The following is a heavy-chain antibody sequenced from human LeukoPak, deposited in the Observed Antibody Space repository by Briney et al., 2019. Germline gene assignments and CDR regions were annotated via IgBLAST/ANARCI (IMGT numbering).Heavy chain of an antibody. V-gene: IGHV4-39*07. CDR3: ARDLLYGSGSKYFDL. CDR1: GGSISSSTYY. Sequence: SETLSLTCTVSGGSISSSTYYWGWIRQPPGKGLEWIGSIYYSGSTYYNPSLKSRVTMSVDTSKNQFSLKLTSVTAADTAVYYCARDLLYGSGSKYFDLWGRGSLVTVSS. CDR2: IYYSGST. D-gene: IGHD3-10*01. J-gene: IGHJ2*01.